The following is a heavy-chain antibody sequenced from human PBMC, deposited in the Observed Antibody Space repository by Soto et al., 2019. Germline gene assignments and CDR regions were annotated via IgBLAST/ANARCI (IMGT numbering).Heavy chain of an antibody. CDR3: ARGADEGYFDY. D-gene: IGHD6-13*01. Sequence: EVQLVESGGGLVQPGGSLRLSCAASGFTFSSYSMNWVRQAPGKGLEWVSYIISSSSTIYYADSVKGLFTISRDNAKTSRYLQINSLRDEDTAVYYCARGADEGYFDYWGQGTLVTVSS. J-gene: IGHJ4*02. V-gene: IGHV3-48*02. CDR1: GFTFSSYS. CDR2: IISSSSTI.